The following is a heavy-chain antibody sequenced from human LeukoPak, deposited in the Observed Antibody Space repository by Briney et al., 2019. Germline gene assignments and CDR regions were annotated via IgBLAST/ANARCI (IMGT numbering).Heavy chain of an antibody. CDR3: ARRETDYSIAFDI. D-gene: IGHD4-11*01. CDR1: GGSISSGDYY. V-gene: IGHV4-30-4*01. J-gene: IGHJ3*02. Sequence: SQTLSLTCTVSGGSISSGDYYWSWIRQPPGKGLEWIGYIYYSGSTYYNPSLKSRDTTSVDTSKNQFSLKLSSVTAADTAVYYCARRETDYSIAFDIWGQGTMVTVSS. CDR2: IYYSGST.